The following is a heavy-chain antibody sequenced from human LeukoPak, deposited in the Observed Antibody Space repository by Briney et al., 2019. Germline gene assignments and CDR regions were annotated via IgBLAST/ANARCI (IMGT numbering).Heavy chain of an antibody. J-gene: IGHJ6*04. CDR3: AELGITMIGGV. D-gene: IGHD3-10*02. Sequence: GGSLRLSCAASGFTFNNYAMNWVRQAPGKGLEWVSVISGSGRTTYSADSVKGRFTISRDKSNNTVYLHMNSLRAEDTAVYFCAELGITMIGGVWGKGTTVTISS. CDR1: GFTFNNYA. V-gene: IGHV3-23*01. CDR2: ISGSGRTT.